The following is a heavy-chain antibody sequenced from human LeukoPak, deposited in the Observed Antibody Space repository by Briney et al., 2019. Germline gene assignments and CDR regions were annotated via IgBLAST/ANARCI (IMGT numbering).Heavy chain of an antibody. D-gene: IGHD2-2*01. CDR2: IYPGDSDT. J-gene: IGHJ3*02. Sequence: GESLKISRKGLWFLFHNHWIALGRQMPGKGLEWMGIIYPGDSDTRYSPSFQGQVTISADKSISTAYLQWSSLQASDTAMYYCARGVRGSSTSRRPAAFDIWGQGTMVTVSS. CDR3: ARGVRGSSTSRRPAAFDI. V-gene: IGHV5-51*01. CDR1: WFLFHNHW.